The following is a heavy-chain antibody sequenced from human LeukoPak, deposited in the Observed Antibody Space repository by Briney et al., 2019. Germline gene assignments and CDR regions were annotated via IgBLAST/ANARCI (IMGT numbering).Heavy chain of an antibody. Sequence: GGSLRLSCAASGFTFSDYGMNWVRQAPGKGLEWVSGMNSNGGSTYYAESAKGRFTISRDNSNNMLYLQMNSLTADDTAIYYCANQRGVATAGTFFWGQGTLVTVSS. D-gene: IGHD6-13*01. CDR2: MNSNGGST. CDR3: ANQRGVATAGTFF. CDR1: GFTFSDYG. V-gene: IGHV3-23*01. J-gene: IGHJ4*02.